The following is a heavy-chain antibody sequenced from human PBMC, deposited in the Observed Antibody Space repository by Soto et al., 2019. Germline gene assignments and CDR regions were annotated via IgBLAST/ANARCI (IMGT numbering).Heavy chain of an antibody. CDR1: GFTFSRNS. V-gene: IGHV3-48*01. J-gene: IGHJ4*02. CDR2: ISGNSNTI. D-gene: IGHD1-1*01. Sequence: EVQLVESVGGLVQPGGSLRLSCAASGFTFSRNSMNWVRQAPGKGLEWVSYISGNSNTIYYADSVKGRFTISRDNAKNSLYLQMNSLKAEDTAVYYCARDPSMTGTIDYWGQGTLVTVSS. CDR3: ARDPSMTGTIDY.